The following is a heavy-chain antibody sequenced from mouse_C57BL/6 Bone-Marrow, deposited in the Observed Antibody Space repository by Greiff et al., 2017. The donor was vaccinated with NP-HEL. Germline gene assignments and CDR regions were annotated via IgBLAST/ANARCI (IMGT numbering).Heavy chain of an antibody. J-gene: IGHJ2*01. CDR1: GYTFTDYN. Sequence: VQLKQSGPELVKPGASVKIPCKASGYTFTDYNMDWVKQSHGKSLEWIGDINPNNGGTIYNQKFKGKATLTVDKSSSTAYMELRSLTSEDTAVYYCARVRVVAYYFDYWGQGTTLTVSS. CDR2: INPNNGGT. D-gene: IGHD1-1*01. CDR3: ARVRVVAYYFDY. V-gene: IGHV1-18*01.